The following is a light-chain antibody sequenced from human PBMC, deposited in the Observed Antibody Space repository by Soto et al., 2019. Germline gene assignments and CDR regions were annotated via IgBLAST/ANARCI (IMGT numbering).Light chain of an antibody. CDR3: HQRQSWPRT. J-gene: IGKJ1*01. CDR1: QAVNTG. CDR2: LTS. V-gene: IGKV3-11*01. Sequence: EIVFTQSPATLSAFPGDRVTLSCRASQAVNTGLAWYQHKPGQAPRLLIYLTSNRAAGVPSRFSAWGSETDFTLTISDVQPEDFAVYYRHQRQSWPRTFGQGTKVDIK.